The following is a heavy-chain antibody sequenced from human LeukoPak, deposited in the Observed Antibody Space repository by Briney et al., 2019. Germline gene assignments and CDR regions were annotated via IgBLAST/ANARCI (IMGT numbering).Heavy chain of an antibody. Sequence: GASVKVSCKASGGTFSSYATSWVLQAPGQGLEWMGGIIPIFGTANYAQKFQGRVTITADESTSTAYMELSSLRSEDTAVYYCAIDSSGYYSRGYFDYWGQGTLVTVSS. D-gene: IGHD3-22*01. CDR1: GGTFSSYA. V-gene: IGHV1-69*13. CDR2: IIPIFGTA. CDR3: AIDSSGYYSRGYFDY. J-gene: IGHJ4*02.